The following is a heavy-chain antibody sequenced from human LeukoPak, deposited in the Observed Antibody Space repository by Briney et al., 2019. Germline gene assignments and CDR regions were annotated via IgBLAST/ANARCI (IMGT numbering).Heavy chain of an antibody. CDR2: ISSSSSYI. J-gene: IGHJ4*02. CDR1: GFTFSSYS. D-gene: IGHD5-18*01. V-gene: IGHV3-21*01. Sequence: GGSLRLSCAASGFTFSSYSMNWVRQAPGKGLEWVSSISSSSSYIYYADSVKGRFTISRDNAKNSLYLQMNSLRAEDTAVYYCARESGYSYDQAFDYWGQETLVTVSS. CDR3: ARESGYSYDQAFDY.